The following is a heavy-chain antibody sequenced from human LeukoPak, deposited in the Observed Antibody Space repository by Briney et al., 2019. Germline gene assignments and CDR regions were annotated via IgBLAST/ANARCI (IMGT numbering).Heavy chain of an antibody. V-gene: IGHV4-59*01. Sequence: KPSETLSLTCTVSGGSISSYYWSWIRQPPGKGLEWIGYIYYSGSTNYNPSLKSRVIISVDTSNNQFSLNLSSVTAADTAVYYCARGRMGSSGWYDDYWGQGTLVTVSS. D-gene: IGHD6-19*01. CDR1: GGSISSYY. CDR2: IYYSGST. CDR3: ARGRMGSSGWYDDY. J-gene: IGHJ4*02.